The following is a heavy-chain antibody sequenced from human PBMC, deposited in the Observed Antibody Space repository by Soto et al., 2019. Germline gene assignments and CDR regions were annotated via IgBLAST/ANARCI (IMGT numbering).Heavy chain of an antibody. V-gene: IGHV1-8*01. CDR2: MNPNSGNT. CDR3: ALLGYCTNGVCYQPYYYGMDV. D-gene: IGHD2-8*01. Sequence: GASVKVSCKASGYTFTSYDINWVRQATGQGLEWMGWMNPNSGNTGYAQKFQGRVTMTRNTSISTAYMELSSLRSEDTAAYYCALLGYCTNGVCYQPYYYGMDVWGQGTTVTVSS. J-gene: IGHJ6*02. CDR1: GYTFTSYD.